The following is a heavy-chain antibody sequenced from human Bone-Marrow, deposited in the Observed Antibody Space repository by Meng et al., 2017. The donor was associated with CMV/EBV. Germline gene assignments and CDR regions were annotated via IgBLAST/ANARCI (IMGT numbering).Heavy chain of an antibody. V-gene: IGHV1-18*01. CDR1: GYKFINYV. CDR2: ISAKNGDT. CDR3: ARGGGQYDFNL. J-gene: IGHJ4*02. D-gene: IGHD3-10*01. Sequence: ASVKVSCKASGYKFINYVFDWVRQDPRHGLQWMGRISAKNGDTNYAPELYDRLTLTADTYTSVVYLELRRLVSDDTAIYYCARGGGQYDFNLWGPGPLVPVSS.